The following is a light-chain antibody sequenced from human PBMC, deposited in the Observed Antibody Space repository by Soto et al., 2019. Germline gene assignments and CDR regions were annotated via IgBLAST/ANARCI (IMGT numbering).Light chain of an antibody. V-gene: IGKV3-20*01. CDR3: QQCTYAPVT. CDR1: QSVRGTN. CDR2: GAS. J-gene: IGKJ2*01. Sequence: EVVLTQSPGTLSLFPGERATLSCRASQSVRGTNLAWYQQKPGQAPRLLIYGASSRATGIPDRFSGSGSGTDFTLTISRLEPEDFAVYYCQQCTYAPVTFGQGTKLEIK.